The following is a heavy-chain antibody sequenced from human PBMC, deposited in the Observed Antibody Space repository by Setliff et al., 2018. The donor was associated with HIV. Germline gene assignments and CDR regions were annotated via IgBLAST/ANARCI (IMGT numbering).Heavy chain of an antibody. CDR2: LFFSGNSGST. CDR3: ARGLYSYGLDY. D-gene: IGHD1-26*01. V-gene: IGHV4-59*11. J-gene: IGHJ4*01. Sequence: PSETLSLTCTVFGGSISDHDWFWMRQSTGKELEWIGCLFFSGNSGSTNSKPCRMSRVTISLESSQNLLSLNLSSVTAADTAVYYWARGLYSYGLDYWGHGTLVTVSS. CDR1: GGSISDHD.